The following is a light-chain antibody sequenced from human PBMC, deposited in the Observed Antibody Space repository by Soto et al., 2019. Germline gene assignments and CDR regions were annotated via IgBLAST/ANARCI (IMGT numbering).Light chain of an antibody. J-gene: IGLJ3*02. V-gene: IGLV1-47*02. CDR2: STN. CDR1: TSNIGSTYNIGSDY. Sequence: QSVLTQPPSASGTPGQRVTISCSGSTSNIGSTYNIGSDYVYWYQQLPGTAPKLLIYSTNQRPSGVPDRISGSKSGTSATLAISGLRFEDEADYYCAVWDDSLSGWVFGGGTKLTVL. CDR3: AVWDDSLSGWV.